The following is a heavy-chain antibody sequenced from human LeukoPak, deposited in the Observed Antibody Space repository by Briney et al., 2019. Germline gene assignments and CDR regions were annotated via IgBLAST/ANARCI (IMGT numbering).Heavy chain of an antibody. CDR3: ARHTFSSGLTDY. Sequence: SETLSLTCTVSGDSISSYYWSWIRQPPGKGLEWIGYIYTSGSTNYNPSLKSRVTISVDTSKNQFSLKLSSVTAADTAVYYCARHTFSSGLTDYWGQGTLVTVSS. CDR1: GDSISSYY. V-gene: IGHV4-4*09. J-gene: IGHJ4*02. D-gene: IGHD6-19*01. CDR2: IYTSGST.